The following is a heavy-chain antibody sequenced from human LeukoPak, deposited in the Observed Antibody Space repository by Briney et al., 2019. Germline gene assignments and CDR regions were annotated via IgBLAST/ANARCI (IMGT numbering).Heavy chain of an antibody. D-gene: IGHD3-3*01. CDR1: GFTFTSHA. V-gene: IGHV3-30-3*01. CDR3: ARGSIFGVVPAYFDY. CDR2: ISYDGSNK. J-gene: IGHJ4*02. Sequence: SGGSLRLSCAASGFTFTSHAMHWVRQAPGKGLEWLAVISYDGSNKFYADSVKGRFTISRDNSKNTLYLQMNSLRAEDTAVYYCARGSIFGVVPAYFDYWGQGTLVTVSS.